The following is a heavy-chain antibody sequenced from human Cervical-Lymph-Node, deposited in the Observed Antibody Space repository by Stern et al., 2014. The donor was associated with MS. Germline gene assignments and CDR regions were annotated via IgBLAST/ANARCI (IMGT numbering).Heavy chain of an antibody. CDR1: GFTFNSHW. Sequence: EVQLVESGGGLIQPGGSVRLSCAAYGFTFNSHWMHWVRQAPGKGLVWVSRINSDGSTTNYADSVKGRFTISRDNAKNTLYLVEYSLGDEDTAVYYCASSNYGRNGLDVWGQGTTVPVS. J-gene: IGHJ6*02. V-gene: IGHV3-74*02. D-gene: IGHD3-10*01. CDR3: ASSNYGRNGLDV. CDR2: INSDGSTT.